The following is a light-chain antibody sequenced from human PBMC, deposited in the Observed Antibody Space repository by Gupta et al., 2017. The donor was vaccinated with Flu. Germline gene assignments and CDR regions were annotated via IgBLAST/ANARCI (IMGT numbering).Light chain of an antibody. V-gene: IGKV1-12*01. CDR2: AAS. J-gene: IGKJ4*01. CDR1: QGIGGS. Sequence: GDTVTITCRASQGIGGSLAWFQQKPGKAPNPLIYAASSLEFGVPSRFSGSGSGTDFTLTISSLEPEDFAIYYCQQDASFPLTFGGGTKVEIQ. CDR3: QQDASFPLT.